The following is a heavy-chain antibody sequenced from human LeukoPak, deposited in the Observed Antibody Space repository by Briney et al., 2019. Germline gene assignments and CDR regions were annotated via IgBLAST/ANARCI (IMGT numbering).Heavy chain of an antibody. J-gene: IGHJ4*02. CDR2: IIPICGTA. CDR1: GGTFSSYA. V-gene: IGHV1-69*13. Sequence: SVKVSCKASGGTFSSYAISWVRQAPGQGLEWMGGIIPICGTANYAQKFQGRVTITADESTSTAYMELSSLRSEDTAVYYCARAPGIAAAVDYWGQGTLVTVSS. CDR3: ARAPGIAAAVDY. D-gene: IGHD6-13*01.